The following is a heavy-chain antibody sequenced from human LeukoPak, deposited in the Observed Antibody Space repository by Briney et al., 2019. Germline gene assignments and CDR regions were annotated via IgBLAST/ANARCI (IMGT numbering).Heavy chain of an antibody. V-gene: IGHV4-31*03. Sequence: PSQTLSLTCTVSGGSISSGGYYWSWVRQHPGKGLEWIGYIYYSGSTYYNPSLKSRVSISVDTSKNQFSLKLSSVTAADTAVYYCARGSSGYSFDYWGQGTLVTVSS. CDR3: ARGSSGYSFDY. D-gene: IGHD3-22*01. J-gene: IGHJ4*02. CDR1: GGSISSGGYY. CDR2: IYYSGST.